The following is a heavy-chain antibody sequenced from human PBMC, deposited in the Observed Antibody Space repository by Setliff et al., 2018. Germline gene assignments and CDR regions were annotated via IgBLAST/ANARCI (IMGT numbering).Heavy chain of an antibody. CDR3: ARERVGRYYYYHMDV. D-gene: IGHD1-26*01. CDR2: IKQDGSEK. J-gene: IGHJ6*03. CDR1: GFTFSNYW. V-gene: IGHV3-7*03. Sequence: GGPLRLSCAASGFTFSNYWMSWVRQTPGKGLGWVAHIKQDGSEKYYVDSVKGRFIISRDNAKNSLYLQMNSLRDEDTAVYYCARERVGRYYYYHMDVWGKGTTVTVSS.